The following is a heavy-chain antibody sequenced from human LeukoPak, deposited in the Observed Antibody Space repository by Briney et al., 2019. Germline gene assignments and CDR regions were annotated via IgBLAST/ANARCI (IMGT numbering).Heavy chain of an antibody. J-gene: IGHJ6*03. V-gene: IGHV4-34*01. Sequence: ETLSLTCAVYGGSFSGYYWSWIRQPPGKGLEWIGEINHSGSTNYNPSLKSRVTISVDTSKNQFSLKLSSVTAADTAVYYCARGRYYYYMDVSGKGTTVTVSS. CDR1: GGSFSGYY. CDR3: ARGRYYYYMDV. CDR2: INHSGST.